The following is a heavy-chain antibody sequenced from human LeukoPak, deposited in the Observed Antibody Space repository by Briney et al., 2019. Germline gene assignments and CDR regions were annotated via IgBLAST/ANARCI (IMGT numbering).Heavy chain of an antibody. D-gene: IGHD2-21*01. Sequence: GGSLRHSCVASGFTFSSYWLYWVRQAPGKGLEWVAIIKPDGSEKFYADSVRVRFTISRDNAKNSLYLQMNSLRADDTAVYYCARGCSWSWDQWGGGTLVTVSS. CDR2: IKPDGSEK. CDR1: GFTFSSYW. CDR3: ARGCSWSWDQ. J-gene: IGHJ4*02. V-gene: IGHV3-7*01.